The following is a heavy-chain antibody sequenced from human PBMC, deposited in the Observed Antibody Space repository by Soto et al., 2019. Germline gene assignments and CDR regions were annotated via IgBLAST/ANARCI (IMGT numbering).Heavy chain of an antibody. D-gene: IGHD1-26*01. V-gene: IGHV3-23*01. Sequence: LSLSCAASGFTFSSYAMSWVRQAPGKGLEWVSAISGSGGSTYYADSVKGRFTISRDNSKNTLYLQMNSLRAEDTAVYYCAKGNKWEPAPSFDYWGQGTLVTVYS. CDR3: AKGNKWEPAPSFDY. CDR1: GFTFSSYA. CDR2: ISGSGGST. J-gene: IGHJ4*02.